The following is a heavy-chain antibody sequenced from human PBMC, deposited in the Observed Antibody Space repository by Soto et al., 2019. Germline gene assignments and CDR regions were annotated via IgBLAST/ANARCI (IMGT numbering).Heavy chain of an antibody. CDR3: ARVTAGSGSYQIDL. CDR2: IGRVSTYI. V-gene: IGHV3-21*02. J-gene: IGHJ4*02. CDR1: GFPFSSFS. D-gene: IGHD3-10*01. Sequence: QLVESGGGLVKPVGSLRLSCVASGFPFSSFSLNWIRQAPGKGLEWVSSIGRVSTYIYYADSVRGRFTVSRDNAKNSVYLQMNGLTAEDSGIYYCARVTAGSGSYQIDLWGQGTLVTVSS.